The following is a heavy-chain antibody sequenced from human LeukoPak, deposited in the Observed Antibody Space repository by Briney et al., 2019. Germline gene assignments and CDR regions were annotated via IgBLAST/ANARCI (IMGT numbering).Heavy chain of an antibody. CDR2: IRYDGSNK. CDR3: AREGPYYYDSAPLGY. J-gene: IGHJ4*02. V-gene: IGHV3-30*02. D-gene: IGHD3-22*01. Sequence: GGSLRLSCAASGFTFRSYGMHWVRQAPGKGLEWVAFIRYDGSNKYYADSVKGRFTISRDNSKNTLYVQMNSLRAEDTAVYYCAREGPYYYDSAPLGYWGQGTLVTVSS. CDR1: GFTFRSYG.